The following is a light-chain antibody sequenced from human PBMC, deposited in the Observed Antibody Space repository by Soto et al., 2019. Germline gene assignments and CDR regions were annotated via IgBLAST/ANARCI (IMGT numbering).Light chain of an antibody. CDR2: LND. V-gene: IGLV1-47*01. CDR3: ASWDDSLSGSAV. CDR1: SSDMGNYA. Sequence: QSVLTQPPSVSAAPGQKVTISCSGSSSDMGNYAVSWYQQLPGTAPKLLIYLNDQRPSGVPDRFSGSKSGTSASLAISGLRSEDEGDYHCASWDDSLSGSAVFGGGTKLTVL. J-gene: IGLJ3*02.